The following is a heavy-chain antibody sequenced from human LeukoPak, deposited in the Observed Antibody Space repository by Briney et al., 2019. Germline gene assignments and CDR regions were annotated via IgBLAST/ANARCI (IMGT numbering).Heavy chain of an antibody. CDR3: ARQHQKAPPDY. V-gene: IGHV4-39*01. CDR2: IYYSGST. D-gene: IGHD2-2*01. J-gene: IGHJ4*02. Sequence: SETLSLTCTVSGGSISSSSYYWGWIRQPPGKGLEWIGSIYYSGSTYYNPSLKSRVTISVDTSKNQFSLKLSSVTAADTAVYYCARQHQKAPPDYWGQGTLVTVSS. CDR1: GGSISSSSYY.